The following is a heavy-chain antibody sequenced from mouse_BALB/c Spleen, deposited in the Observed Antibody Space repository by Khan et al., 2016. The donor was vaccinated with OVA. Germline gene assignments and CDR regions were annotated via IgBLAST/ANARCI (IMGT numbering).Heavy chain of an antibody. CDR1: GFNIKDTY. Sequence: EVQLQQSGAELVKPGASVKLSCTASGFNIKDTYMHWVKQRPEQGLEWIGRIDPANGNTKYDPKFQGKATITADTSSNTAYLPLSNLTYEDTDGYYCARINAWGQGTTLTVSS. J-gene: IGHJ2*01. V-gene: IGHV14-3*02. CDR2: IDPANGNT. CDR3: ARINA.